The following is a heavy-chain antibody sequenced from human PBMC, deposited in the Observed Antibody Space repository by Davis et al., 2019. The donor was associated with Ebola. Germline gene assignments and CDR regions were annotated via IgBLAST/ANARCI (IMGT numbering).Heavy chain of an antibody. D-gene: IGHD5-18*01. Sequence: AASVQVSCKASGYTFTSYAMHWVRQAPGQRLEWMGWINAGNGNTKYSQKFQGRVTITRDTSASTAYMELSSLRSEDTAVYYCARGQLWFGNWFDPWGQGTLVTVSS. CDR2: INAGNGNT. J-gene: IGHJ5*02. CDR1: GYTFTSYA. V-gene: IGHV1-3*01. CDR3: ARGQLWFGNWFDP.